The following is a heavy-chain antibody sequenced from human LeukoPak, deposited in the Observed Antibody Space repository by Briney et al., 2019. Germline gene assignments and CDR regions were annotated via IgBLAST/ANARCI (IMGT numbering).Heavy chain of an antibody. CDR2: IYYSGST. CDR3: ARIYGSGSLKYYFDY. V-gene: IGHV4-39*07. J-gene: IGHJ4*02. Sequence: SETLSLTCTVSGGSISSSSYYWGWIRQPPGKGLEWIGSIYYSGSTYYNPSLKSRVTISVDTSKNQFSLKLSSVTAADTAVYYCARIYGSGSLKYYFDYWGQGTLVTVSS. CDR1: GGSISSSSYY. D-gene: IGHD3-10*01.